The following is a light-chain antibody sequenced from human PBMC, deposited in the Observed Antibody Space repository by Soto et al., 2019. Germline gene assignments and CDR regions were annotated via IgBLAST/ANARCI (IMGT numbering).Light chain of an antibody. J-gene: IGLJ2*01. CDR3: SSFAGSGTLVV. Sequence: QSALTQPPSASGSLGQSVTISCTGTSSDVGAYNYVSWYQQHPGKAPKLMIFEVSKRPSGVPDRFSASRSGDTASLTVSGLQAEDEGNYHCSSFAGSGTLVVFGAGTKVTVL. V-gene: IGLV2-8*01. CDR1: SSDVGAYNY. CDR2: EVS.